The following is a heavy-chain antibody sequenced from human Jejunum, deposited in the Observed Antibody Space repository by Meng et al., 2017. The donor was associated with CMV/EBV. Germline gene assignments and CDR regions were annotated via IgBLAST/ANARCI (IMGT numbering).Heavy chain of an antibody. V-gene: IGHV3-21*01. Sequence: FSFSSYTMNWVRQAPGKGLEWVASILSDTGYIYSADSVKGRFIICRDNAKKSLYLQMNSLRVEDTAVYYCARDQFCSTTNCAHKTWGQGTLVTVSS. CDR2: ILSDTGYI. D-gene: IGHD2-2*01. J-gene: IGHJ1*01. CDR3: ARDQFCSTTNCAHKT. CDR1: FSFSSYT.